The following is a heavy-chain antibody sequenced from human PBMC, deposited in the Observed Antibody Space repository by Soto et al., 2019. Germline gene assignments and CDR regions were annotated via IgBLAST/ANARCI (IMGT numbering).Heavy chain of an antibody. CDR1: GFTFRSYA. V-gene: IGHV3-23*01. CDR2: SSGSGDTT. D-gene: IGHD3-3*01. Sequence: EVQVLESGGGLVQPGGSLRLSCAAPGFTFRSYAMRWVRQAPGKGLEWVAASSGSGDTTYYADSVNGRFTISRDNPSNTLLLQIHSLRAQDTAVLYCTIHLYDLWVGSVFHTWGQGTLVTVSS. J-gene: IGHJ5*02. CDR3: TIHLYDLWVGSVFHT.